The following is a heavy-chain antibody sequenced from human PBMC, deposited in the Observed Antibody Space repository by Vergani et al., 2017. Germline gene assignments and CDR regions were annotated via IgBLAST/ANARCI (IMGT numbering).Heavy chain of an antibody. CDR2: IYHSGST. CDR3: ARELDYYDSSGPLGY. J-gene: IGHJ4*02. CDR1: GGSISSSNW. D-gene: IGHD3-22*01. Sequence: QLQLQESGPGLVKPPGTLSLTCAVSGGSISSSNWWSWVRQPPGKGLEWIGEIYHSGSTNYNPSLKSRVTISVDKSKNQFSLKLSSVTAADTAVYYCARELDYYDSSGPLGYWGQGTLVTVSS. V-gene: IGHV4-4*03.